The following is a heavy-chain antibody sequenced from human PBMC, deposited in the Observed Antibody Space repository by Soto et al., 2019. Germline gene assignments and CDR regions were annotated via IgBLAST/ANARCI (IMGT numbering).Heavy chain of an antibody. CDR2: IRSKAYGGTT. CDR1: GFTFGDYA. V-gene: IGHV3-49*04. D-gene: IGHD3-22*01. J-gene: IGHJ4*02. CDR3: SRVTLYYYDSSGYFDY. Sequence: GGSLRLSCTASGFTFGDYAMSWVRQAPGKGLEWVGFIRSKAYGGTTEYAAAVKGRFTISRDDSKSIAYLQMNSLKTEDPAVYYCSRVTLYYYDSSGYFDYWGQGTLVTVSS.